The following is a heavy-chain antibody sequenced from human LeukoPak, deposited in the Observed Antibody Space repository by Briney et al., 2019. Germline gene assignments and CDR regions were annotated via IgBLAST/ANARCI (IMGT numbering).Heavy chain of an antibody. CDR3: ARDHSPKWGWGEHYFDS. CDR1: GSTFNAYG. J-gene: IGHJ4*02. Sequence: PGGSQRFPCEASGSTFNAYGMHWVRQAPGKGLEWVAVMRDDGSDIYYADSVKGRFIISRDNSKNTLYLQMHSLRAEDTALYYCARDHSPKWGWGEHYFDSWVQGTMATVSS. CDR2: MRDDGSDI. V-gene: IGHV3-33*01. D-gene: IGHD7-27*01.